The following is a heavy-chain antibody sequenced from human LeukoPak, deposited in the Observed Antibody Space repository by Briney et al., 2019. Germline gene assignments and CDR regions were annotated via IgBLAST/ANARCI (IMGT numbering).Heavy chain of an antibody. J-gene: IGHJ5*02. V-gene: IGHV3-33*01. D-gene: IGHD1-26*01. CDR1: GFTFSSYG. Sequence: GGSLRLSCAASGFTFSSYGMHWVRQAPGKGLEWVAVIWYDGSNKYYADSVKGRFTISRDNSKNTLYLQMNSLRAEDTAVYYCARDRRSGSYGVTHWFDPWGQEPWSPSPQ. CDR3: ARDRRSGSYGVTHWFDP. CDR2: IWYDGSNK.